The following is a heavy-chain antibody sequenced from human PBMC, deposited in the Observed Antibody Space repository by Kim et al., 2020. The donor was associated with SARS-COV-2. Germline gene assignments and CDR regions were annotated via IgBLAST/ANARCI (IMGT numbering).Heavy chain of an antibody. CDR1: GFTFSSYA. D-gene: IGHD5-18*01. CDR3: AKDSDSYGINFGNFDY. CDR2: ISGGGGST. J-gene: IGHJ4*02. V-gene: IGHV3-23*01. Sequence: GGSLRLSCAASGFTFSSYAMSWVRQAPGKGLEWVSAISGGGGSTYYADSVKGRFTISRDNSKNTLYLQMNSLRAEDTAVYYCAKDSDSYGINFGNFDYWGQGTLVTVSS.